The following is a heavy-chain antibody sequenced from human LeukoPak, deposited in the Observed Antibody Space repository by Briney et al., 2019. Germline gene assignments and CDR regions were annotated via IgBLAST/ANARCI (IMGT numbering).Heavy chain of an antibody. CDR3: ARDAAFGGVIVT. V-gene: IGHV1-69*06. D-gene: IGHD3-16*02. CDR1: GGTFSSYA. CDR2: IIPIFGTP. Sequence: SVKVSCKASGGTFSSYAFSWLRQAPGQGLEWMGGIIPIFGTPNYAQKFQGRVTITADKSTSTADMELSSLRSEDTAVYYCARDAAFGGVIVTWGQGTLVTVSS. J-gene: IGHJ4*02.